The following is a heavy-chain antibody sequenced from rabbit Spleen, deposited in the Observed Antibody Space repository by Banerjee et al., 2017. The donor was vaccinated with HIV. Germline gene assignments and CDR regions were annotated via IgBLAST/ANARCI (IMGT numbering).Heavy chain of an antibody. Sequence: QEQLVESGGGLVQPGGSLKLSCKASGFDFSSYGVSWVRQAPGKGLEWIGYIDPIFGSTYYANWVNGRFTISRHNAQNTLYLQLNSLTAADTATYFCARDLVAVIGWNFNLWGPGTLVTVS. CDR2: IDPIFGST. CDR1: GFDFSSYG. CDR3: ARDLVAVIGWNFNL. V-gene: IGHV1S47*01. J-gene: IGHJ4*01. D-gene: IGHD5-1*01.